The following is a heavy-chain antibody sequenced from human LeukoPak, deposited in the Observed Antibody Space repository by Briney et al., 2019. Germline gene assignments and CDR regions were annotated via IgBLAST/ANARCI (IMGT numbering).Heavy chain of an antibody. CDR3: VRDKGVGPTERFDS. CDR2: ILGETTT. J-gene: IGHJ4*02. CDR1: GSTVSSNF. D-gene: IGHD3-3*01. V-gene: IGHV3-53*05. Sequence: GGSLRLSCAVSGSTVSSNFMTWVRQAPGKGLEWVSLILGETTTTYADSVKGRFTISRDNSKNTLYPQMDRLRLEDTAVYYCVRDKGVGPTERFDSWGQGTLVTVSS.